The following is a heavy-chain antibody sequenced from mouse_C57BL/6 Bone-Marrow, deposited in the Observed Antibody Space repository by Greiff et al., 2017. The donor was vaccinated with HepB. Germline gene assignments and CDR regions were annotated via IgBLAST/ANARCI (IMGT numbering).Heavy chain of an antibody. J-gene: IGHJ3*01. Sequence: EVQVVESGGGLVQPGGSLSLSCAASGFTFTDYYMSWVRQPPGKALEWLGFIRNKANGYTTEYSASVKGRFTISRDNSQSILYLQMNALRAEDSATYYCARYDGYWFAYWGQGTLVTVSA. CDR3: ARYDGYWFAY. CDR1: GFTFTDYY. CDR2: IRNKANGYTT. V-gene: IGHV7-3*01. D-gene: IGHD2-3*01.